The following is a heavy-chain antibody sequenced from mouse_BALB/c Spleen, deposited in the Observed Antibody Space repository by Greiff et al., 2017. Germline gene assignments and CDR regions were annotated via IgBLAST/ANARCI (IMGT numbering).Heavy chain of an antibody. CDR2: INPSNGRT. Sequence: QVQLQQPGAELVKPGASVKLSCKASGYTFTSYWMHWVKQRPGQGLEWIGEINPSNGRTIYNEKFKSKATLTVDKSSSTAYMQLSSLTSEDSAVYYCARTGSSPRFAYWGQGTLVTVSA. J-gene: IGHJ3*01. D-gene: IGHD1-1*01. CDR1: GYTFTSYW. V-gene: IGHV1S81*02. CDR3: ARTGSSPRFAY.